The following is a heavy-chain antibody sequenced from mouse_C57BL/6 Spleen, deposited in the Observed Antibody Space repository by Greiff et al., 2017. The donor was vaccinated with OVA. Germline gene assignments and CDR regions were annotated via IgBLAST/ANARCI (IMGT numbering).Heavy chain of an antibody. CDR1: GFSLTSCG. CDR2: IWSGGST. V-gene: IGHV2-2*01. CDR3: ARNGESYWYFDV. J-gene: IGHJ1*03. D-gene: IGHD6-2*01. Sequence: VKLVESGPGLVQPSQSLSITCTVSGFSLTSCGVHWVRQSPGKGLEWLGVIWSGGSTDYNAAFISRLSISKDNSKSQVFFKMNSLQADDTAIYYCARNGESYWYFDVWGTGTTVTVSS.